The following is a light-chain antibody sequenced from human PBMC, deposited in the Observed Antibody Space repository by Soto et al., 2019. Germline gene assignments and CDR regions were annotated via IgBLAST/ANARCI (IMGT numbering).Light chain of an antibody. V-gene: IGLV1-40*01. CDR3: QSYDSSRSGYV. CDR1: SSNIGAGYD. J-gene: IGLJ1*01. Sequence: QSVLTQPPSVSGAPGQRVTISCTGSSSNIGAGYDVHWYQQLPGTAPKLLIYGNSNRPSGVPDRFSGSKSGTSASLAITGLQAEDEADYYCQSYDSSRSGYVVGTGTKVTGL. CDR2: GNS.